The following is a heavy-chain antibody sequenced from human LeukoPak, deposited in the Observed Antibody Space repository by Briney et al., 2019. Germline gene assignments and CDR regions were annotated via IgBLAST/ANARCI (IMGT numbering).Heavy chain of an antibody. V-gene: IGHV1-2*02. Sequence: GASVKVSCKAAGYAFTGSYIHWLRQAPGQGLEWMGWINPNNGFTAYAQNFQGRVTMTRDTSISTAYMDLSRLTSDDTAVYYCARDTYAYYDSSASPEYWGQGTLVTVSS. CDR2: INPNNGFT. CDR1: GYAFTGSY. D-gene: IGHD3-22*01. J-gene: IGHJ4*02. CDR3: ARDTYAYYDSSASPEY.